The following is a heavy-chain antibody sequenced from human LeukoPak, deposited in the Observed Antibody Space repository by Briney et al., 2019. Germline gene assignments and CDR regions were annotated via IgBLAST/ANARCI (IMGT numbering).Heavy chain of an antibody. CDR1: GFTFSSYE. J-gene: IGHJ6*02. CDR3: ARGADYAFYVWGSYRYTGKGDYYYGMDV. V-gene: IGHV3-48*03. D-gene: IGHD3-16*02. Sequence: PGGSLRLSCAASGFTFSSYEMNWVRQAPGKGLEWVSYISSSGSTIYYADSVKGRFTISKDNAKNSLYLQMNSLRAEDTAVYYCARGADYAFYVWGSYRYTGKGDYYYGMDVWGQGTTVTVSS. CDR2: ISSSGSTI.